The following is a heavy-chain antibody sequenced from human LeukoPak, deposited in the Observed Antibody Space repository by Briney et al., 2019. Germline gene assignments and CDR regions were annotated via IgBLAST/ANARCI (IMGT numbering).Heavy chain of an antibody. J-gene: IGHJ6*02. CDR1: GYSITSGSH. CDR3: ARVEGSGWPPTPKYYYGMDV. V-gene: IGHV4-38-2*01. Sequence: SETLSLTCAVSGYSITSGSHWGWIRQPPGKGLEWIGSIYHSGSTYHNPSLKSRVTISIDTSKNQFSLKLNSVTAADTAVYYCARVEGSGWPPTPKYYYGMDVWGQGTTVTVSS. CDR2: IYHSGST. D-gene: IGHD6-19*01.